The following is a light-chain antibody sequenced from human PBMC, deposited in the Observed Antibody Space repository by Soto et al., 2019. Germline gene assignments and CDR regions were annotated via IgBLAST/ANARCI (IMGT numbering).Light chain of an antibody. J-gene: IGKJ3*01. V-gene: IGKV3-20*01. CDR2: GAS. Sequence: EFVLTQSPGTLSLSPGERATLSCRASQSFRSSYLTWYHQKPGQAPRLLIFGASSRATGTPERISGGGSGTDYSLTINRLEPEDVGVDYCQQYGDSVFTFGPGTTVEIK. CDR1: QSFRSSY. CDR3: QQYGDSVFT.